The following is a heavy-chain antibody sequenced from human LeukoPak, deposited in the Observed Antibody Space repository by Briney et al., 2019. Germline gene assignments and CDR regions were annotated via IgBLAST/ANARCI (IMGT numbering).Heavy chain of an antibody. J-gene: IGHJ4*02. CDR3: ARRRSGQLYDH. CDR1: GGSISSFNYY. D-gene: IGHD6-6*01. CDR2: IFYTGTT. V-gene: IGHV4-39*01. Sequence: PSETLSLTCIVSGGSISSFNYYWGWIRQPPGKGLEWFGSIFYTGTTYYNPPLQSRVTISMDTSKNQFSLKVTSVAATDTAVYYCARRRSGQLYDHWGQGTLVTVSS.